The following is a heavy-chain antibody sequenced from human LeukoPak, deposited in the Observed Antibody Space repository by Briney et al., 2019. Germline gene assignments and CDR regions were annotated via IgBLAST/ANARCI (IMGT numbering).Heavy chain of an antibody. CDR2: INHSGST. Sequence: SETLSLTCAAYGGSFSGYYWSWIRQPPGKGLEWIGEINHSGSTNYNPSLKSRVTISVDTSKNQFSLKLSSVTAADTAVYYCARNVVVVPAAKYYYYYYYMDVWGKGTTVTVSS. J-gene: IGHJ6*03. CDR3: ARNVVVVPAAKYYYYYYYMDV. D-gene: IGHD2-2*01. V-gene: IGHV4-34*01. CDR1: GGSFSGYY.